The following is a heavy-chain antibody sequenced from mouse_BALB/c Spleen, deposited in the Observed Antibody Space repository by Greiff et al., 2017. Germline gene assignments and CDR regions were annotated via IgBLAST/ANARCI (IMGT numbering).Heavy chain of an antibody. CDR3: NFYYRYDAAY. CDR2: IDPENGDT. CDR1: GFNIKDYY. Sequence: EVQLQESGAELVRSGASVKLSCTASGFNIKDYYMHWVKQRPEQGLEWIGWIDPENGDTEYAPKFQGKATMTADTSSNTAYLQLSSLTSEDTAVYYCNFYYRYDAAYWGQGTLVTVSA. D-gene: IGHD2-14*01. J-gene: IGHJ3*01. V-gene: IGHV14-4*02.